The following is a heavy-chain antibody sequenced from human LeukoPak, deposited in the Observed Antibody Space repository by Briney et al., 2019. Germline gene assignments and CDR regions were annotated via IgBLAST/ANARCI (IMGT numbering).Heavy chain of an antibody. Sequence: PGGSLRLSCAASEFTFTSYEMNWVRQAPGKGLEWVSYISSSGSTIYYADSVKGRFTISRDNAKNSLYLQMNSLRAGDTAVYYCARDSFRGSYSDYWGRGTLVTVSS. CDR2: ISSSGSTI. D-gene: IGHD1-26*01. CDR3: ARDSFRGSYSDY. CDR1: EFTFTSYE. J-gene: IGHJ4*02. V-gene: IGHV3-48*03.